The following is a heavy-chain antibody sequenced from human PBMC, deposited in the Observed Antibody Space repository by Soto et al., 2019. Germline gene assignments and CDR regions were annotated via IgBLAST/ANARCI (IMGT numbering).Heavy chain of an antibody. CDR1: GGSFSGYY. Sequence: QVQLQQWGAGLLKPSETLSLTCAVYGGSFSGYYWSWIRQPPGKGLEWIGEINHSGSTNYNPSLKSRVTISVDTSKNQFSLKLSSVTAADTAVYYCARVWRVGHSSSFVSLDYWGQGTLVTVSS. V-gene: IGHV4-34*01. CDR3: ARVWRVGHSSSFVSLDY. D-gene: IGHD6-13*01. J-gene: IGHJ4*02. CDR2: INHSGST.